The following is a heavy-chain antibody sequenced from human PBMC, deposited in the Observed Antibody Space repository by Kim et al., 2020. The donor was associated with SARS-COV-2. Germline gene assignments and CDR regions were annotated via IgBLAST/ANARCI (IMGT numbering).Heavy chain of an antibody. CDR2: IKQDGSEK. V-gene: IGHV3-7*01. D-gene: IGHD3-10*01. CDR1: GFTFGSYW. Sequence: GGSLRLSCAASGFTFGSYWMSWVRQTPGKGLEWVANIKQDGSEKYYVDSVRGRFTISRDNAMNSLYLQMNSLRAEDAAMYYCAKPFGSGNYYTDYWGQGT. CDR3: AKPFGSGNYYTDY. J-gene: IGHJ4*02.